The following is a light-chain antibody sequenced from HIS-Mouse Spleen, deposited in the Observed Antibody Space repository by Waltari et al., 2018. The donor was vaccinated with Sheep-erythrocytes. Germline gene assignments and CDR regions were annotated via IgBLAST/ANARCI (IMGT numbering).Light chain of an antibody. CDR1: KLGDKY. CDR2: QDS. Sequence: SYELTQPPSVSVSPGQTASITCSGDKLGDKYACWYQQKPGQHPVLVIYQDSKRPSGIPGRFSGSNSVNTATLTISGTQAMDEADYYCCSYAGSYNHVFATGTKVTVL. V-gene: IGLV3-1*01. CDR3: CSYAGSYNHV. J-gene: IGLJ1*01.